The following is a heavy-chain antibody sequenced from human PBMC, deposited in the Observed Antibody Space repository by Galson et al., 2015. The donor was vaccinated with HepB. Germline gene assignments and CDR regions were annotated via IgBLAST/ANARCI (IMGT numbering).Heavy chain of an antibody. Sequence: QSGAEVKKPGESLNISCKGSGYSFTSYWVGWVGQMHWKCLEWMVIIYPGDSDTRYSPSFQGQVTISVDKSISNAYLQWSSLKASDTAMYYCARIIAVAGILDNYYGMDVWGQGTTVTVSS. CDR2: IYPGDSDT. CDR1: GYSFTSYW. CDR3: ARIIAVAGILDNYYGMDV. D-gene: IGHD6-19*01. J-gene: IGHJ6*02. V-gene: IGHV5-51*01.